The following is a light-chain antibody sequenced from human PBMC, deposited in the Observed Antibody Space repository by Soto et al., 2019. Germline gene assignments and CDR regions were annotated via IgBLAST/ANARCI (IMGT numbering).Light chain of an antibody. Sequence: DIQLTQSPSSLTASVGDRVTITCRASQTIRAYLNWYQQKPGMAPQLLIYAASSVQSGVPSRFSGSVSGTDFTLTISSLQPEDFATYYCQQTFSILPWTFGPGTKVE. J-gene: IGKJ1*01. CDR2: AAS. V-gene: IGKV1-39*01. CDR1: QTIRAY. CDR3: QQTFSILPWT.